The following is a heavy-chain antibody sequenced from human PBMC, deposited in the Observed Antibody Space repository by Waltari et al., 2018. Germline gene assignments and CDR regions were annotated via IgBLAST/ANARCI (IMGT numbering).Heavy chain of an antibody. CDR1: GFTLRSSPA. D-gene: IGHD2-8*01. V-gene: IGHV3-23*01. Sequence: EVQLLESGGGLVQPGGSLRLSCAASGFTLRSSPAVRWVRQAPGKGLGWLSVISGSGTATYYAESVKGRFTISSDNSKNTLYLQMNSLRAEDTALYYCATNSRHCTNSACYDYWGQGTLVTVSS. CDR3: ATNSRHCTNSACYDY. CDR2: ISGSGTAT. J-gene: IGHJ4*02.